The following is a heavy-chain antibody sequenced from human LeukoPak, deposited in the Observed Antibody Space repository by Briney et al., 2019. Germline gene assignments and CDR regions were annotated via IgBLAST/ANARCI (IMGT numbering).Heavy chain of an antibody. Sequence: PGGSLRLSCEASGFTFRNYEMNWVRQAPGKGLEWISYITTTGDRVEYADSVKGRFTISRDNSKNTLYLEMNSLRAEDTAVYYCAKDIGSYYDYWGQGILVTVSS. CDR1: GFTFRNYE. V-gene: IGHV3-48*01. J-gene: IGHJ4*02. CDR2: ITTTGDRV. D-gene: IGHD3-10*01. CDR3: AKDIGSYYDY.